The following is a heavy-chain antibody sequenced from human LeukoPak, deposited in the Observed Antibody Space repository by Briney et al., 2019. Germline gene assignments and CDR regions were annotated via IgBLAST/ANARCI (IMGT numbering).Heavy chain of an antibody. CDR3: ARDRPANYLYFDL. Sequence: PSETLSLTCTVSGGSISSGSYYWSWIRQPAGKGLEWIGRIYTSGSTNYNPSLKSRVTISVDTSKNQFSLKLSSVTAADTAVYYCARDRPANYLYFDLWGRGTLVTVSS. CDR2: IYTSGST. V-gene: IGHV4-61*02. J-gene: IGHJ2*01. D-gene: IGHD6-6*01. CDR1: GGSISSGSYY.